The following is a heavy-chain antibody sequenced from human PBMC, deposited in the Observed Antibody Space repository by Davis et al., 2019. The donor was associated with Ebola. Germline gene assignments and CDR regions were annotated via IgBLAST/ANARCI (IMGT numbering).Heavy chain of an antibody. CDR2: IYYSGNT. J-gene: IGHJ1*01. CDR3: ARGGYGDYEYFQE. D-gene: IGHD4-17*01. V-gene: IGHV4-39*01. CDR1: GGSVSNSFYN. Sequence: MPSETLSLTCSVSGGSVSNSFYNWGWIRQTPEKGLEWIASIYYSGNTYYNPSLKTRVTIFVDTSKNLFSLRVSSVTAADTAVYYCARGGYGDYEYFQEWGQGTLVTVSS.